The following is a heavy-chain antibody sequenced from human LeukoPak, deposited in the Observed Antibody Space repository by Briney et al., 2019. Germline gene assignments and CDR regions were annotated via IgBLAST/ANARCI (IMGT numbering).Heavy chain of an antibody. CDR1: GYSFTSYW. J-gene: IGHJ4*02. CDR3: ATGRSAPLGYCTNGVCSEVDY. CDR2: IYPGDSDT. Sequence: GESLQISCKGSGYSFTSYWIGWVRQMPGKGLEWMGIIYPGDSDTRYSPSFQGQVTISADKSISTAYLQWSSLKASDTAMYYCATGRSAPLGYCTNGVCSEVDYWGQGTLVTVSS. D-gene: IGHD2-8*01. V-gene: IGHV5-51*01.